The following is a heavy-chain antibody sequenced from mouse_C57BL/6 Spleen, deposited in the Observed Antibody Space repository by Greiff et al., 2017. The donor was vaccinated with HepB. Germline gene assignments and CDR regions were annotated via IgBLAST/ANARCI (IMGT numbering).Heavy chain of an antibody. CDR3: ANYGNYWYFDV. CDR1: GYAFSSSW. J-gene: IGHJ1*03. V-gene: IGHV1-82*01. CDR2: IYPGDGDT. Sequence: VQLQQSGPELVKPGASVKISCKASGYAFSSSWMNWVKQRPGKGLEWIGRIYPGDGDTNYNGKFKGKATLTADKSSSTAYMQLSSLTSEDSAVYFCANYGNYWYFDVWGTGTTVTVSS. D-gene: IGHD2-1*01.